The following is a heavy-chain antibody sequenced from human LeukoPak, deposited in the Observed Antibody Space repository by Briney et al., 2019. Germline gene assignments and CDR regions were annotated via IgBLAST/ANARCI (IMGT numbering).Heavy chain of an antibody. Sequence: PSETLSLTCTVSGGSISSSYYYWGWIRQPPGKGLEWIGNIYYSGSTYYNPSLKSRAAISADTPKNQFSLKLSSTTAADTAVYYCARAPVATPSEFDYWGQGTLVTVSS. D-gene: IGHD5-12*01. CDR3: ARAPVATPSEFDY. CDR2: IYYSGST. J-gene: IGHJ4*02. CDR1: GGSISSSYYY. V-gene: IGHV4-39*07.